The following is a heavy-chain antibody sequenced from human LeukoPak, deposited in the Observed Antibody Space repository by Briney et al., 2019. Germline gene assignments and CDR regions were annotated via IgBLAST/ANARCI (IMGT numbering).Heavy chain of an antibody. V-gene: IGHV1-2*02. J-gene: IGHJ4*02. CDR1: GYTFTCYY. CDR2: INPNSGGT. Sequence: GASVKVSCKASGYTFTCYYMHWVRQAPGQGLEWMGWINPNSGGTNYAQKFQGRATMTRDTSISTAYMELSRLRSDDTAVYYCNMRAVARIDYWGQGTLVTVSS. D-gene: IGHD6-19*01. CDR3: NMRAVARIDY.